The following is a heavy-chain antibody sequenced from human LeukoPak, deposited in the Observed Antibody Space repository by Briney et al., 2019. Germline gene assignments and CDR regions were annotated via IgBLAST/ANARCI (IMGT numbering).Heavy chain of an antibody. CDR1: GGSISSSSYY. CDR3: ARLDGGHSGYDFRYYGMDV. Sequence: PSETLSLTCTVSGGSISSSSYYWGWIRQPPGKGLEWIGSIYYSGSTYHNPSLKSRVTISVDTSKNQFSLKLSSVTAADTAVYYCARLDGGHSGYDFRYYGMDVWGQGTTVTVSS. J-gene: IGHJ6*02. CDR2: IYYSGST. D-gene: IGHD5-12*01. V-gene: IGHV4-39*01.